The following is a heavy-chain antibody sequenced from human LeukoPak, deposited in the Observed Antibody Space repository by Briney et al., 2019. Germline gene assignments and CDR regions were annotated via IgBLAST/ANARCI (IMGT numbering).Heavy chain of an antibody. CDR2: IYTSGST. CDR3: ARHYYYCGGDCYSQGYYYYYMDV. J-gene: IGHJ6*03. V-gene: IGHV4-4*07. Sequence: SSETLSLTCTVSGGSISSYYWSWIRQPAGKGLEWIGRIYTSGSTNYNPSLKSRVTMSVDTSKNQFSLKLSSVTAADTAVYYCARHYYYCGGDCYSQGYYYYYMDVWGKGTTVTVSS. CDR1: GGSISSYY. D-gene: IGHD2-21*01.